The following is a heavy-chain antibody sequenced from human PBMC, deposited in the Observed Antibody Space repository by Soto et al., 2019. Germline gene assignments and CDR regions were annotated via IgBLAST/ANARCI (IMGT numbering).Heavy chain of an antibody. CDR1: GFTFSIYA. V-gene: IGHV3-30-3*01. CDR3: ARDQTGITTLGGGRIDY. CDR2: MSYDGSNK. D-gene: IGHD1-20*01. J-gene: IGHJ4*02. Sequence: QVQLVESGGGVVQPGRSLRLSCAASGFTFSIYAMHWFRQTPGTGLECVAIMSYDGSNKYYADSVNGRFTISRDNSKNTLYLQMNSLRAEDTAVYYCARDQTGITTLGGGRIDYWGQGTLVTVSS.